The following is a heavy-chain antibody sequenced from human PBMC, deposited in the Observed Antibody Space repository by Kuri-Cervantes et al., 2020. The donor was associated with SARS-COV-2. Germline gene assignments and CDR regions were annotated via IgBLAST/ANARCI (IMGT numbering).Heavy chain of an antibody. V-gene: IGHV4-4*07. Sequence: SETLSLTCTVSGGSISSYYWSWIRQPAGKGLEWIGRIYTSGSTYYNPSLKSRVTISVDTSKNQFSLKLSSVTAADTAVYYCARGGGYYDSSGYYYFDYWGQGTLVTVSS. CDR1: GGSISSYY. D-gene: IGHD3-22*01. J-gene: IGHJ4*02. CDR2: IYTSGST. CDR3: ARGGGYYDSSGYYYFDY.